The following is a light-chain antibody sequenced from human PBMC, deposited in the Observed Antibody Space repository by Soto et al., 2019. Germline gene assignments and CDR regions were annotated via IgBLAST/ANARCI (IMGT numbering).Light chain of an antibody. CDR1: QSVSSSY. V-gene: IGKV3-20*01. CDR3: QQYWSWPPYT. J-gene: IGKJ2*01. CDR2: GAS. Sequence: EIVLTQSPGTLSLSPGDRATISCRASQSVSSSYLAWYQQKPGQAPRLLIYGASIRATGIPDRFSGRGSGKDFTLTFSRLEPDDFSVYYCQQYWSWPPYTFGQGTQLEMK.